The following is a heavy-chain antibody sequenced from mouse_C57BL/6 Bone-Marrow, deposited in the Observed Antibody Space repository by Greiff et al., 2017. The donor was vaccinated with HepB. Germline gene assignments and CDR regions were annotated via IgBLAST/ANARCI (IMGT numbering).Heavy chain of an antibody. V-gene: IGHV5-6*01. J-gene: IGHJ3*01. CDR3: ATAQATFWFAY. CDR1: GFTFSSYG. CDR2: ISSGGSDT. Sequence: EVKVVESGGDLVKPGGSLKLSCAASGFTFSSYGMSWVRQTPDKRLEWVATISSGGSDTYYPDSVKGRFTISRDNAKNTLYLQMSSLKSEDTAMYYCATAQATFWFAYWGQGTLVTVSA. D-gene: IGHD3-2*02.